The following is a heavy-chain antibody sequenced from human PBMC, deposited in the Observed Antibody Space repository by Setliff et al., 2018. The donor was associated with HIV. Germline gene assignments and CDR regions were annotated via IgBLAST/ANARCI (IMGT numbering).Heavy chain of an antibody. J-gene: IGHJ4*02. CDR3: AIGGRNWPHRPNNYNFDY. V-gene: IGHV1-3*01. CDR2: INAGNGDT. Sequence: ASVKVSCKASGDTFTTYALHWVRQAPGQRLEWMGWINAGNGDTKSSQKFQGRVTITRDTTASTAYMDLSSLRSEDTGVYYCAIGGRNWPHRPNNYNFDYWGQGTPVTVSS. D-gene: IGHD1-1*01. CDR1: GDTFTTYA.